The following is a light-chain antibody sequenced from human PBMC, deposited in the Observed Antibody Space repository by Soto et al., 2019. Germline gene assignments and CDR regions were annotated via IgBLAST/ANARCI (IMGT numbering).Light chain of an antibody. CDR1: QTISSY. CDR2: AAS. Sequence: DIQMTQSPSSLSASVGDRVTITCRASQTISSYLNWYQQKPGKAPKLLIYAASSLQSGVPSRFSGTGSGPDFTLTISTLQPDDFPNYYCQQRHSIPSTFGHGTKLEIK. CDR3: QQRHSIPST. V-gene: IGKV1-39*01. J-gene: IGKJ2*01.